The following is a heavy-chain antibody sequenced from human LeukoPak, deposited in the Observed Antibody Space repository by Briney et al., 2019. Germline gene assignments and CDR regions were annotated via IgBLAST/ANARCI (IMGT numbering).Heavy chain of an antibody. J-gene: IGHJ4*02. CDR2: ICSDGGCT. V-gene: IGHV3-64*01. Sequence: GGSLRPSCAASGFTFSSFAMHWVRQAPGKQLEYVSAICSDGGCTYYANSVKGRFTISRDNSKNTLHLQMGSLRAEDMGVYYCARWGYYSNYDYWGQGTLVTVSS. CDR1: GFTFSSFA. D-gene: IGHD4-11*01. CDR3: ARWGYYSNYDY.